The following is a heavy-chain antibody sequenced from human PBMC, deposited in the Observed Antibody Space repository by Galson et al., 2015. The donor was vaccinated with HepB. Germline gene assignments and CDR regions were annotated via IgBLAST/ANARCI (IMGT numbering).Heavy chain of an antibody. D-gene: IGHD6-19*01. CDR2: ISYDGSNK. J-gene: IGHJ4*02. Sequence: SLRLSCAASGFTFSSYAMHWVRQAPGKGLEWVAVISYDGSNKYYADSVKGRFTISRDNSKNTLYLQMNSLRAEDTAVYYCARDFTRGEIAVADVIVGYWGQGTLVTVSS. V-gene: IGHV3-30-3*01. CDR1: GFTFSSYA. CDR3: ARDFTRGEIAVADVIVGY.